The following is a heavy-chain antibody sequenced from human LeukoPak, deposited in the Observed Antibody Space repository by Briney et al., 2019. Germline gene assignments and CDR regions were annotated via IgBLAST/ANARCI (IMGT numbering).Heavy chain of an antibody. CDR3: ARGNFY. V-gene: IGHV4-30-2*01. Sequence: SQTLSLTCAVSGGSISGDNFSWSWVRQPPGKGLEWIGYTYPSGSSYYRPSLRSRATISIDTSKNQFSLHLTSVTAADTAVYYCARGNFYWGQGTLVTVSS. CDR2: TYPSGSS. J-gene: IGHJ4*02. CDR1: GGSISGDNFS.